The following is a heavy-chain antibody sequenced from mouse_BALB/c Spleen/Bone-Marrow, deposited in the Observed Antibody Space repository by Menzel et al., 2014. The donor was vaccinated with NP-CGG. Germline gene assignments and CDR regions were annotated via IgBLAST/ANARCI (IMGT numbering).Heavy chain of an antibody. J-gene: IGHJ1*01. CDR2: IWAGGST. CDR3: ARDSGYDWYSDV. V-gene: IGHV2-9*02. Sequence: VKLMESGPGLVAPSQSLSITCTVSGFSLTSYGVHWVRQPPGKGLEWLGVIWAGGSTNYNSALMSRLSISKGNSKSQVFLKMNSLQTDDTAMYYCARDSGYDWYSDVWGAGTTVTVSS. CDR1: GFSLTSYG. D-gene: IGHD2-2*01.